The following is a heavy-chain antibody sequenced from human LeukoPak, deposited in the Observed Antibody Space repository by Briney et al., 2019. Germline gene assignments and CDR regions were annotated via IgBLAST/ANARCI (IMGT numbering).Heavy chain of an antibody. Sequence: SETLSLTCAVYGGSFSGYYWSWIRQPPGKGLEWIGEINHSGSTNYNPSLKSRVTISVDKSKNQFSLKLSSVTAADTAVYYCARDGGSGSYYRIDYWGQGTLVTVSS. D-gene: IGHD3-10*01. CDR2: INHSGST. CDR1: GGSFSGYY. J-gene: IGHJ4*02. CDR3: ARDGGSGSYYRIDY. V-gene: IGHV4-34*01.